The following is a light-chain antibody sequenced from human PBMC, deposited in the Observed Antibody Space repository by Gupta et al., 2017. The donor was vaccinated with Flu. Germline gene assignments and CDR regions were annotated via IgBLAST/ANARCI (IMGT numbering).Light chain of an antibody. Sequence: DIQMTQSPSTLSASVGDRVTITCRASQSISPWLAWYQQKPGKPPKVLIYKASSLESGVPSRFSGSGSGTEFTLTISSLQPDDVASYYCQQYDSFPRYTFGQGTKVELK. CDR2: KAS. CDR1: QSISPW. J-gene: IGKJ2*01. CDR3: QQYDSFPRYT. V-gene: IGKV1-5*03.